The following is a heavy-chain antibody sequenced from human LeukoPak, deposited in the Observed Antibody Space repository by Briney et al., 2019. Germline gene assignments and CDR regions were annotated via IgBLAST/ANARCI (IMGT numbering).Heavy chain of an antibody. CDR1: GGSFSGYC. D-gene: IGHD2-2*01. Sequence: PSETLSLTCAVYGGSFSGYCWSWIRQPPGKGLEWIGEINHSGSTNYNPSLKSRVTISVDTSKNQFSLKLSSVTAADTAVYYCASRIVVVPAVNHGMDVWGQGTTVTVSS. V-gene: IGHV4-34*01. J-gene: IGHJ6*02. CDR3: ASRIVVVPAVNHGMDV. CDR2: INHSGST.